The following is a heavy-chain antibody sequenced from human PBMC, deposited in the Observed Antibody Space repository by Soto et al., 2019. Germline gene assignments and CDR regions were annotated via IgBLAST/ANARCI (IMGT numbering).Heavy chain of an antibody. Sequence: GGSLRLSCTASGFTFTSHWMSWARQAPGKGLEWVANIKQDGSEKRYVDSVKGRFTISRDNGKDSLDLQMNSLRVEDTAVYYCAGYSYSSGPQDLWGRGTLVTVSS. CDR1: GFTFTSHW. J-gene: IGHJ5*02. D-gene: IGHD6-19*01. CDR2: IKQDGSEK. CDR3: AGYSYSSGPQDL. V-gene: IGHV3-7*03.